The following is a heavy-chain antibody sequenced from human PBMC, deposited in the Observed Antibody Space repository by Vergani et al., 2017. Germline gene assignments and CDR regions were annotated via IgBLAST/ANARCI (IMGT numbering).Heavy chain of an antibody. J-gene: IGHJ6*02. CDR3: AKANPRNSXYDYLYYYHAMDV. V-gene: IGHV3-23*01. CDR2: ISGSGGST. CDR1: GFTFNHYA. D-gene: IGHD5-12*01. Sequence: EVQLLESGGDLVQPGGSLRLSCAASGFTFNHYAMNWVRQAPGKGLEWVSGISGSGGSTYYAGSVKGRFTISRDSSKNTLYLQMNSLSAGDTAVYYCAKANPRNSXYDYLYYYHAMDVWGHGTTVTVSS.